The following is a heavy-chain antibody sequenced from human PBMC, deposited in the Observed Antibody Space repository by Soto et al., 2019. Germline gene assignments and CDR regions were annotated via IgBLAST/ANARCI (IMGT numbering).Heavy chain of an antibody. CDR2: MNPNSGNT. Sequence: ASVKVSCKASGYTFTSYDINWVRQATGQGLEWMGWMNPNSGNTGYAQKFQGRVTMTRNTSISTAYMELSSLRSEDTAVYYCARGGRYYCCYYRDGWGKESTVTVCS. V-gene: IGHV1-8*01. J-gene: IGHJ6*03. CDR1: GYTFTSYD. CDR3: ARGGRYYCCYYRDG.